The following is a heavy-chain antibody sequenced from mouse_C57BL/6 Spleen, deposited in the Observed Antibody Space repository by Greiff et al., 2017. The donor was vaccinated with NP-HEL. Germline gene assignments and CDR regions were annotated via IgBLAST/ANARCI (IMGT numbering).Heavy chain of an antibody. CDR2: ISSGSSTI. D-gene: IGHD1-1*01. CDR1: GFTFSDYG. J-gene: IGHJ4*01. Sequence: EVKVVESGGGLVKPGGSLKLSCAASGFTFSDYGMHWVRQAPEKGLEWVAYISSGSSTIYYADTVKGRFTISRDNAKNTLFLQMTSLRSEDTAMYYCAKGGYYYGSSPYYAMDYWGQGTSVTVSS. CDR3: AKGGYYYGSSPYYAMDY. V-gene: IGHV5-17*01.